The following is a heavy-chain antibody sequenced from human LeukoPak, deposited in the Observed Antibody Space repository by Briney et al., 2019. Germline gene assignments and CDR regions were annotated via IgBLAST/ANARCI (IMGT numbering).Heavy chain of an antibody. V-gene: IGHV4-4*07. CDR3: ARVILHYDSSGYYYVSGAYAFDI. Sequence: NYNPSLKSRVTMSVDTSKNQFSLKLSSVTAADTAVYYCARVILHYDSSGYYYVSGAYAFDIWGQGTMVTVSS. D-gene: IGHD3-22*01. J-gene: IGHJ3*02.